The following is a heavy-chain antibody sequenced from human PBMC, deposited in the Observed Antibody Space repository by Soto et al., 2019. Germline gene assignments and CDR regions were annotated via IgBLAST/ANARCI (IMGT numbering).Heavy chain of an antibody. Sequence: GGSLRLSCAASGFTFSSYAMSWVRQAPGKGLEWVSAISGSGGSTYYADSVKGRFTISRDNSKNTLNLQMNSLRAEDTAVYYCAKDRADGLHLGELSSPFDYWGQGTLVTVSS. D-gene: IGHD3-16*02. CDR1: GFTFSSYA. J-gene: IGHJ4*02. CDR2: ISGSGGST. V-gene: IGHV3-23*01. CDR3: AKDRADGLHLGELSSPFDY.